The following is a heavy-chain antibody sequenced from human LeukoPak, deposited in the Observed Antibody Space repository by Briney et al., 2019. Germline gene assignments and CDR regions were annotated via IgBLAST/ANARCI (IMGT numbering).Heavy chain of an antibody. CDR3: ARDRPQRDYFQH. CDR1: RFTFSDYY. CDR2: ISSTARTI. J-gene: IGHJ1*01. D-gene: IGHD6-25*01. Sequence: GGSLRLSCAASRFTFSDYYMTWLRQAPGKGLEWVSYISSTARTIYYADSVKGRFTISRDNAKNSLYLQMNSLRAEDTAVYYCARDRPQRDYFQHWGQGTLVTVSS. V-gene: IGHV3-11*01.